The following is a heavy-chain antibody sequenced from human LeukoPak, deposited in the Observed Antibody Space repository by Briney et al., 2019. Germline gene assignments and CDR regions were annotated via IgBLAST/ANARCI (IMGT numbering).Heavy chain of an antibody. CDR2: IIPIFGTA. CDR1: GGTFSSYA. Sequence: GASVKVSCKASGGTFSSYAISWVRQAPGQGLEWMGGIIPIFGTANYAQKFQGRVTITADKSTSTAYMELSSLRSEDTAVYYCARAWVVVTPRDWYFDLWGRGTLVTVSS. V-gene: IGHV1-69*06. D-gene: IGHD3-22*01. CDR3: ARAWVVVTPRDWYFDL. J-gene: IGHJ2*01.